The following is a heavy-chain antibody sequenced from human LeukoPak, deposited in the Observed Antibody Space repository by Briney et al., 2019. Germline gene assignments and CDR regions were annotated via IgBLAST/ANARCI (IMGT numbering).Heavy chain of an antibody. V-gene: IGHV3-11*01. J-gene: IGHJ4*02. Sequence: GGSLRLSCAASGFTLSDYYMSWIRQAPGKGLEWVSYISSSGSTIYYADSVKGRFTISRDNAKNSLYLQMNSLRAEDTAVYYCAREYSSGWYFRRTFDYWGQGTLVTVSS. CDR1: GFTLSDYY. CDR2: ISSSGSTI. CDR3: AREYSSGWYFRRTFDY. D-gene: IGHD6-19*01.